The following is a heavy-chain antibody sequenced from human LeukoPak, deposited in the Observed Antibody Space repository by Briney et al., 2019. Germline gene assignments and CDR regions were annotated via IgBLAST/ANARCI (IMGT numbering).Heavy chain of an antibody. CDR3: AKDLLRYCSSTSCSNWFDP. CDR1: GFTFSSYG. V-gene: IGHV3-30*02. Sequence: GGSLRLSCAASGFTFSSYGMHWVRQAPGKGLEWVAFIRYDGSNKYYADSVKGRFTISRDNSKNTLYLQMNSLRAEDTAVYYCAKDLLRYCSSTSCSNWFDPWGQGTLVTVSS. J-gene: IGHJ5*02. CDR2: IRYDGSNK. D-gene: IGHD2-2*01.